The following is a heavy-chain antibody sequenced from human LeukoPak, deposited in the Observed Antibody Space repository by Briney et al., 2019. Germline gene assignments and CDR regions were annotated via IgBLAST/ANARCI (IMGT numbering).Heavy chain of an antibody. Sequence: SETLSLTCTVSGGSISSYYWSWIRQPAGKGLEWIGRIYTSGSTNYNPSLKSRVTMSVDTSKNQFSLKLSSVTAADTAVYYCARLRNHSSSWVYYYYYMDVWGKGTTVTVSS. CDR1: GGSISSYY. CDR2: IYTSGST. V-gene: IGHV4-4*07. J-gene: IGHJ6*03. CDR3: ARLRNHSSSWVYYYYYMDV. D-gene: IGHD6-6*01.